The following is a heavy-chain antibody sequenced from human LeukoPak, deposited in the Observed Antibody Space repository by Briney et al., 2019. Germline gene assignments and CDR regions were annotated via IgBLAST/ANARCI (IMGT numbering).Heavy chain of an antibody. CDR1: VFSLSTSGMC. Sequence: SGPAPVKPTQTLTLTCTFSVFSLSTSGMCVSWVRQPPGKALEWLALIDWDDDKYYSTSLKTRLTVSKDTSKNQVVLAMTNMDPVDTATYYCARTYIVGDHYFDYWGQGTLVTVSS. V-gene: IGHV2-70*20. CDR2: IDWDDDK. CDR3: ARTYIVGDHYFDY. D-gene: IGHD1-26*01. J-gene: IGHJ4*02.